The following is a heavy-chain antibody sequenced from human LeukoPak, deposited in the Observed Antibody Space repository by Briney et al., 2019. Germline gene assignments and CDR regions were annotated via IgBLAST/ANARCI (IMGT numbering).Heavy chain of an antibody. CDR2: IYYSAST. J-gene: IGHJ4*02. D-gene: IGHD3-10*01. CDR1: GGSVSNSTYY. Sequence: SETLSLSCTVSGGSVSNSTYYWGWVRQPPGKGLEWIGSIYYSASTYYNPSLMSRVTISVDTSKNQLSLKLSSVTAADTAVYYCARHSTLRGGNFDYWGQGTLVTVSS. CDR3: ARHSTLRGGNFDY. V-gene: IGHV4-39*01.